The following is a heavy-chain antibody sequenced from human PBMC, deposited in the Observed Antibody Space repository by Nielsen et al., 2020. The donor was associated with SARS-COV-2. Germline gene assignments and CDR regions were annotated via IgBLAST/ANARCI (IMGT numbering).Heavy chain of an antibody. CDR3: ARHGNYYGSGSLDDY. CDR2: IYPGDSDT. CDR1: GYSFTSYW. V-gene: IGHV5-51*01. Sequence: GGSLRLSCKGSGYSFTSYWIGWVRQMPGKGLEWMGIIYPGDSDTRYSPSFQGQVTISADKSISTAYLQWSSLKASDTAMYYCARHGNYYGSGSLDDYWGQGTLVTVSS. D-gene: IGHD3-10*01. J-gene: IGHJ4*02.